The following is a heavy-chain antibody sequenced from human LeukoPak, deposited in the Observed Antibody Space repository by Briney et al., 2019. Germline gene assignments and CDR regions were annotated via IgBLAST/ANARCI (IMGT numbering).Heavy chain of an antibody. V-gene: IGHV3-30-3*01. CDR1: GFTFSSYA. Sequence: GRSLRLSCAASGFTFSSYAMHWVRQAPGKGLEWVAVISYDGSNKYYADSVKGRFTISRDNSKNTLYLQMNSLRAEDTAVYYCARESAPRLIWFVGGEHYYFDYWGQGTLVTVSS. J-gene: IGHJ4*02. CDR2: ISYDGSNK. D-gene: IGHD3-10*01. CDR3: ARESAPRLIWFVGGEHYYFDY.